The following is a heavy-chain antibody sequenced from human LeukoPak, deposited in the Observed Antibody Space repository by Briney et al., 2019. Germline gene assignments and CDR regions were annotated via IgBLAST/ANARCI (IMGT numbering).Heavy chain of an antibody. CDR3: ARVPRVGDFWSGYNYYYMDV. CDR1: GGSISSGDYY. D-gene: IGHD3-3*01. CDR2: IYYSGST. V-gene: IGHV4-30-4*08. J-gene: IGHJ6*03. Sequence: PSETLSLTCTVSGGSISSGDYYWSWIRQPPGKGLEWIGYIYYSGSTYYNPSLESRVTISVDTSKNQFSLKLSSVTAADTAVYYCARVPRVGDFWSGYNYYYMDVWGKGTTVTVSS.